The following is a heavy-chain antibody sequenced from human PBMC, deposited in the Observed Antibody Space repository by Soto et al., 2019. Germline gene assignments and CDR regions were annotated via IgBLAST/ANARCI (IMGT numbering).Heavy chain of an antibody. CDR2: IYSGGST. Sequence: PGGSLRLSCAASGFTVSSNYMSWVRQAPGKGLEWVSVIYSGGSTYYADSVKGRFTISRDNSKNTLYLQMNSLRAEDTAVHYCARVGSSGYPETDWYFDLWGRGTLVTVPS. CDR1: GFTVSSNY. J-gene: IGHJ2*01. D-gene: IGHD3-22*01. CDR3: ARVGSSGYPETDWYFDL. V-gene: IGHV3-53*01.